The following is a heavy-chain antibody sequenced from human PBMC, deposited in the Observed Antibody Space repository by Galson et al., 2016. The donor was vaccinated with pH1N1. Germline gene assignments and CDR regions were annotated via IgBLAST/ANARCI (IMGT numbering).Heavy chain of an antibody. V-gene: IGHV6-1*01. CDR2: AYFRSQWHN. D-gene: IGHD3-16*02. CDR1: GDSVSAKSVT. CDR3: ARAKYDNLWGSYRLDY. Sequence: CAISGDSVSAKSVTRNWIRQSPSKGLEWLGRAYFRSQWHNDYAESLRGRLTVNADTSKNEFSLQLNSVTPEDTAVYYCARAKYDNLWGSYRLDYWGQGTLVTVSS. J-gene: IGHJ4*02.